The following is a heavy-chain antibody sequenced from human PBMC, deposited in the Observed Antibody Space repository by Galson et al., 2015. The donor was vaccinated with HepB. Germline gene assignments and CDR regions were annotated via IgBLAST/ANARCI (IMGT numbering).Heavy chain of an antibody. J-gene: IGHJ4*02. CDR1: GYRFTDYW. CDR3: VTYSSSRGCNY. D-gene: IGHD6-13*01. CDR2: IYPINSDT. V-gene: IGHV5-51*01. Sequence: QSGAEMKKPGESLKISCKGSGYRFTDYWIGWVRQVPGKGLEWMGIIYPINSDTRYSPSLEGQVTISADKSISTAYLQWSSLKASDTAIYYCVTYSSSRGCNYWGQGILVTVSS.